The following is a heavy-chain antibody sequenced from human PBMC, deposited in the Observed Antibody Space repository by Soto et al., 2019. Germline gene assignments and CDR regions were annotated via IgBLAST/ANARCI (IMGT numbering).Heavy chain of an antibody. J-gene: IGHJ3*02. CDR1: GGSISSGGYY. V-gene: IGHV4-31*03. Sequence: QVQLQESGPGLVKPSQTLSLTCTVSGGSISSGGYYWSWIRQHPGKGLEWIGYIYYSGSTYYNPYIKSRVTISVDTSKNQFSLKLSSVTAADTAVYYCARDRQLGRQNDAFDIWGQGTMVTVSS. CDR3: ARDRQLGRQNDAFDI. D-gene: IGHD6-6*01. CDR2: IYYSGST.